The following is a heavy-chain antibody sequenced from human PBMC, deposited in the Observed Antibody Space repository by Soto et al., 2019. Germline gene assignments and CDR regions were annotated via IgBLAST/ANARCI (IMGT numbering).Heavy chain of an antibody. CDR2: INAGNGNT. D-gene: IGHD2-8*01. Sequence: GASVKVSCKASGYTFTSYAMHWVRQAPGQRLEWMGWINAGNGNTKYSQKFQGRVTITRDTSASTAYMELSSLRSEDTAVYYCARVTGVLAARPFDYWCQGTLVTVSS. V-gene: IGHV1-3*01. CDR3: ARVTGVLAARPFDY. J-gene: IGHJ4*02. CDR1: GYTFTSYA.